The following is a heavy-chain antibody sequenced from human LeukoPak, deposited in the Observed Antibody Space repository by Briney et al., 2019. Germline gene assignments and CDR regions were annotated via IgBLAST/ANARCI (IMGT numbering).Heavy chain of an antibody. V-gene: IGHV4-39*07. CDR2: IYYSGST. CDR3: ARGYSGYDYRPFDY. D-gene: IGHD5-12*01. J-gene: IGHJ4*01. Sequence: SETLSLTCTVSGGSISSSSYYWGWIRQPPGKGLEWIGSIYYSGSTYYNPSLKSRVTISVDTSKNQFSLKLSSVTAADTAVYYCARGYSGYDYRPFDYWGHGTLVTVSS. CDR1: GGSISSSSYY.